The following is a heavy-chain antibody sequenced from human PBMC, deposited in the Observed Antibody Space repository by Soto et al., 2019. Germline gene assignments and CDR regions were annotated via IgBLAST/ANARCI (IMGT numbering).Heavy chain of an antibody. J-gene: IGHJ5*02. D-gene: IGHD6-6*01. V-gene: IGHV3-13*04. Sequence: EVQVVESGGGLVQPGGSLRLSCAASGFTFSRYDMHWVRQATGRGLEWVSGIGTSGDTYYAGSVKGRFTISRENAKNSVYLQMSSLRDGDTAVYYCARGALGFDPGGQGTLVAVSS. CDR1: GFTFSRYD. CDR3: ARGALGFDP. CDR2: IGTSGDT.